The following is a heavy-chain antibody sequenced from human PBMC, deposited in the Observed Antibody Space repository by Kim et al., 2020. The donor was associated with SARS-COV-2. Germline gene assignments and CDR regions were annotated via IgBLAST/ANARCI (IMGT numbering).Heavy chain of an antibody. J-gene: IGHJ4*02. D-gene: IGHD6-13*01. Sequence: GGSLRLSCAASGFTFSSYGMHWVRQAPGKGLEWVAVIWYGGSNKYYADSVKGRFTISRDNSKNTLYLQMNSLRAEDTAVYYCARDGPGIAIDYFHYWGQGTLVTVSS. CDR3: ARDGPGIAIDYFHY. CDR1: GFTFSSYG. CDR2: IWYGGSNK. V-gene: IGHV3-33*01.